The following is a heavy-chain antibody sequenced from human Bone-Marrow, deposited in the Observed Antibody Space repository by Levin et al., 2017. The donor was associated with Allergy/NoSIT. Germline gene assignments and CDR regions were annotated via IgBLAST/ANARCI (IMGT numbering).Heavy chain of an antibody. CDR1: GDSVTSGDYY. J-gene: IGHJ3*02. CDR2: IHYSGNT. D-gene: IGHD3-16*01. Sequence: SETLSLTCTVSGDSVTSGDYYWTWIRQYPGKGLEWIGHIHYSGNTYYNPSLKSRLTIFFDTSANQFSLRLTSIPAADKALYYFSIGGDTRFSRVDVFDIWGQGTMVTVSS. V-gene: IGHV4-30-4*08. CDR3: SIGGDTRFSRVDVFDI.